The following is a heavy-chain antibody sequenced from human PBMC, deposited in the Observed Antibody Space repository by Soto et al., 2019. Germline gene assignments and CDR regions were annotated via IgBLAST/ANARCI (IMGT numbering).Heavy chain of an antibody. CDR3: ARDECRAADGDYEFCAFDI. V-gene: IGHV3-11*01. CDR1: GFTFSDYY. Sequence: PGGSLRLSCAASGFTFSDYYMSWIRQAPGKGLDWVSYISSSGSTIYYADSVKGRFTISRDNAKNSLYLQMNSLRAEDTAVYYCARDECRAADGDYEFCAFDIWGQGTMVTVSS. D-gene: IGHD4-17*01. CDR2: ISSSGSTI. J-gene: IGHJ3*02.